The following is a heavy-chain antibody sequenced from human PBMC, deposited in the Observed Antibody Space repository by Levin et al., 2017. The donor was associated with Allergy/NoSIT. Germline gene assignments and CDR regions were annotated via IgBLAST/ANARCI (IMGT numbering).Heavy chain of an antibody. J-gene: IGHJ6*02. V-gene: IGHV3-30-3*01. CDR3: ARAGDYYDSSGYPLNLYDDDGMDV. CDR1: GFTFSSYA. D-gene: IGHD3-22*01. CDR2: ISYDGSNK. Sequence: LSLTCAASGFTFSSYAMHWVRQAPGKGLEWVAVISYDGSNKYYADSVKGRFTISRDNSKNTLYLQMNSLRAEDTAVYYCARAGDYYDSSGYPLNLYDDDGMDVWGQGTTVTVSS.